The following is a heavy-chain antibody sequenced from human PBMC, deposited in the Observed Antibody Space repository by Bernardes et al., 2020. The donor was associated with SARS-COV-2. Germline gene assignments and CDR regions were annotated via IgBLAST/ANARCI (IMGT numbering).Heavy chain of an antibody. CDR3: SRGLPARWRQLDFDY. J-gene: IGHJ4*02. Sequence: SLRLSCTSSGFTFRDYGMSWFRQAPGKGLEWVGLIRSDANGGTSEYAATVNGSFTISRDDSKGVAYLQMNSLKSEDTAVYYCSRGLPARWRQLDFDYWGQGALVTVSS. D-gene: IGHD1-1*01. CDR2: IRSDANGGTS. CDR1: GFTFRDYG. V-gene: IGHV3-49*03.